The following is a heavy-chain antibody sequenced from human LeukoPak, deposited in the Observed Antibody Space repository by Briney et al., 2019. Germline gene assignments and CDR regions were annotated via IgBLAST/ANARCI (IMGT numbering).Heavy chain of an antibody. J-gene: IGHJ6*02. CDR2: ISYDGSNK. D-gene: IGHD4/OR15-4a*01. CDR3: ARWLQAMYGARSGYGMDV. V-gene: IGHV3-30*03. CDR1: GFTFSSYG. Sequence: GGSLRLSCAASGFTFSSYGMHWVRQAPGRGLEWVAVISYDGSNKYYADSVKGRFTISRDNSKNTLYLQMNSLRAEDTAVYYCARWLQAMYGARSGYGMDVWGQGTTVTVSS.